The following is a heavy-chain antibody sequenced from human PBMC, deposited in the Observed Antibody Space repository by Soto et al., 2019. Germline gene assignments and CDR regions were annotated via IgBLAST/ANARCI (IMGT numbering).Heavy chain of an antibody. CDR2: INSDASTT. V-gene: IGHV3-74*01. D-gene: IGHD2-21*02. J-gene: IGHJ3*01. CDR3: VTAVPDTTIV. CDR1: GFTFSSYW. Sequence: GGSLRLSCAASGFTFSSYWMHWVRQAPGKGLVWVSRINSDASTTTYADSVKGRFIVSRDNAKNTLYLQMDTLRAEDTAVYFWVTAVPDTTIVWGHGIMVT.